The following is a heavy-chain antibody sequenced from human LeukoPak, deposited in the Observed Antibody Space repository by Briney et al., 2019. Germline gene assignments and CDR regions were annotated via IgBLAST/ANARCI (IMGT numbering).Heavy chain of an antibody. CDR1: GFTFSSYG. Sequence: GGSLRLSCAASGFTFSSYGMHWVRQAPGKGLEWVDDGSNKYYADSVKGRFTISRDNSKNTLYLRMNSLRAEDTAVYYCAREMRWLGFDYWGQGTLVTVSS. CDR2: DGSNK. V-gene: IGHV3-33*01. D-gene: IGHD6-19*01. J-gene: IGHJ4*02. CDR3: AREMRWLGFDY.